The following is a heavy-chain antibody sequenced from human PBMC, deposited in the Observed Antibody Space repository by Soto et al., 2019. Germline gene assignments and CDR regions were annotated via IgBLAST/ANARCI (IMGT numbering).Heavy chain of an antibody. V-gene: IGHV3-23*01. D-gene: IGHD2-15*01. J-gene: IGHJ6*02. CDR2: ICSNDGST. CDR1: GLTFANYA. Sequence: EVQLLESGGGWLQPGGSLRLSCAASGLTFANYALTWVRQAPGKGLEWVSAICSNDGSTNYADSVKGRFTISRDNSKNTLFLQMNSLRAEDTAVYYCAKASGGSCYSGFDVWGQGTTVTVCS. CDR3: AKASGGSCYSGFDV.